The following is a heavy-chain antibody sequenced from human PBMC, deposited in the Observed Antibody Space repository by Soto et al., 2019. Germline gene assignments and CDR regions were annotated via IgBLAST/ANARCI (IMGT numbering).Heavy chain of an antibody. CDR3: ARSYYDILTGPDYYFDY. Sequence: GGSLRLSCAAAGFTFSSYSMNWVRQAPGKGLEWVSYISSSSSTIYYADSAKGRFNISSDNAKKSLYLQMNSLRDEDTAVYYCARSYYDILTGPDYYFDYWGQGTLVTVSS. J-gene: IGHJ4*02. V-gene: IGHV3-48*02. CDR2: ISSSSSTI. CDR1: GFTFSSYS. D-gene: IGHD3-9*01.